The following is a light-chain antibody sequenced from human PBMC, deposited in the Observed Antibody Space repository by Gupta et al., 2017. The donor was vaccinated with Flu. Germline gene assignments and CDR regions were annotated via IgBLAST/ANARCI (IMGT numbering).Light chain of an antibody. CDR2: VAS. Sequence: PSLLSASVGDRVTLTCRASQEIDSYLAWYQQKPGKAPNFLIYVASRVQSGVPSRFSGSGSGTEFTLTISSLQPEDFGTYYCQQLDSYPLTFGGGTEVEIK. CDR1: QEIDSY. CDR3: QQLDSYPLT. V-gene: IGKV1-9*01. J-gene: IGKJ4*01.